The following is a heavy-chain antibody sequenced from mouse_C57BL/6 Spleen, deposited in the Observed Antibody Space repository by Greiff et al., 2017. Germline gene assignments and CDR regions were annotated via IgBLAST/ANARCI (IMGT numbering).Heavy chain of an antibody. V-gene: IGHV5-4*03. J-gene: IGHJ4*01. CDR2: ISDGGSYT. CDR3: ARYGDGYDYAMDY. CDR1: GFTFSSYA. D-gene: IGHD2-2*01. Sequence: DVKLVESGGGLVKPGGSLKLSCAASGFTFSSYAMSWVRQTPEKRLEWVATISDGGSYTYSPDNVKGRFTISRDNAKNNLYLQMSHLKSEDTAMYYCARYGDGYDYAMDYWGQGTSVTVSS.